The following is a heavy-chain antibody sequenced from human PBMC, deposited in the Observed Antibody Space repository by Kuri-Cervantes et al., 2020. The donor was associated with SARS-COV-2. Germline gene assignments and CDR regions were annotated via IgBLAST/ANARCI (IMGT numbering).Heavy chain of an antibody. V-gene: IGHV4-34*01. CDR3: ARDSRSSYQVLLDHYYYSYMDV. CDR2: VNHNGGA. J-gene: IGHJ6*03. Sequence: SQTLSLTCAIYGGSLSGSYWSWIRQSPGKRLEWIGEVNHNGGANYNPSLKGRVTMSLDMSKSQFSLRLTSVTAADTAVYYCARDSRSSYQVLLDHYYYSYMDVWDKGTTVTVSS. CDR1: GGSLSGSY. D-gene: IGHD3-3*01.